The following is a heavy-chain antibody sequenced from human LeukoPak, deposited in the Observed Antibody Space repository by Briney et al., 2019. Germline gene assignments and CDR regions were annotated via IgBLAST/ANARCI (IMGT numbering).Heavy chain of an antibody. CDR3: ARQRYYYDSSGI. J-gene: IGHJ4*02. D-gene: IGHD3-22*01. CDR2: IYPGDSDN. Sequence: GASLKISCKGSGSIFTSYWIGWVRQLPGKGQVWMGIIYPGDSDNRYSPSFQGRVTISADKSISTAYLQWSSLKASDTAMYYCARQRYYYDSSGIWGQGTLVTVSS. CDR1: GSIFTSYW. V-gene: IGHV5-51*01.